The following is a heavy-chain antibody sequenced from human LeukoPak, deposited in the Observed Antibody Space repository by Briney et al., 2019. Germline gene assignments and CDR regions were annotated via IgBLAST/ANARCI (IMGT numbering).Heavy chain of an antibody. Sequence: PGGSLRVSCAASGFTFSSNGMHWVRQAPGKGLEWVAVISYDGSNKYYADSVKGRFTISRDNSKSTLYLQMNSLRAEDTAVYYCAKDRGSRASRNWFDPWGQGTLVTVPS. CDR3: AKDRGSRASRNWFDP. J-gene: IGHJ5*02. CDR2: ISYDGSNK. D-gene: IGHD6-6*01. V-gene: IGHV3-30*18. CDR1: GFTFSSNG.